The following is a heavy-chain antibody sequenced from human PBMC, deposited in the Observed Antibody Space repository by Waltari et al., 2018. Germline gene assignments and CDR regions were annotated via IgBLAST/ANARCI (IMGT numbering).Heavy chain of an antibody. CDR3: ARVGILWFGVDY. Sequence: QVQLQESGPGLVKPSETLSLTCTVSGGSISSYYWSWIRQPPGKGLEWIGYIYYSGSTNYNPSLKSRVTISVDTSKNQFSLKLSSVTAADTAVYYCARVGILWFGVDYWGQGTLVTVSS. CDR1: GGSISSYY. D-gene: IGHD3-10*01. J-gene: IGHJ4*02. CDR2: IYYSGST. V-gene: IGHV4-59*01.